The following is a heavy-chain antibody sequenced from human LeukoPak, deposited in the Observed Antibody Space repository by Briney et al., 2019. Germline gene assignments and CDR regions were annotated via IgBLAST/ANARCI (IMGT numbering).Heavy chain of an antibody. D-gene: IGHD1-26*01. CDR2: ISSSGGST. J-gene: IGHJ4*02. CDR3: AKSSGSYKRPFDY. V-gene: IGHV3-23*01. CDR1: GFSFNNYA. Sequence: PGGSLRLSCAASGFSFNNYAMSWVRQAPGKGLDWVSAISSSGGSTYYADSVQGRFTISRDNSKNTLYLQMNSLRAEDTAIYYCAKSSGSYKRPFDYWGQGTLVTVSS.